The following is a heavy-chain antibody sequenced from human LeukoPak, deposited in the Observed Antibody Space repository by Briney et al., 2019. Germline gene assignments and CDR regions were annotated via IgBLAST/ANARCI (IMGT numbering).Heavy chain of an antibody. CDR2: ISGSGGTA. CDR1: GFTFSIYA. CDR3: ARSEWELLGDY. D-gene: IGHD1-26*01. V-gene: IGHV3-23*01. J-gene: IGHJ4*02. Sequence: GGSLRLSCAASGFTFSIYAMSWVRQAPGKGLEWVSAISGSGGTAYYADSVKGRFTISRDNSKNTLYLQMNSLRAEDTAVYYCARSEWELLGDYWGQGTLVTVSS.